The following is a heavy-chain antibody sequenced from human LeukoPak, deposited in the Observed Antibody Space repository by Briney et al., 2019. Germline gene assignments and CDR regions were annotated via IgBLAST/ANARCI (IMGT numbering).Heavy chain of an antibody. Sequence: ASVKVSCKASGYTFTSYYMHWVRQAPGQGLEWMGIINPSGGSTSYAQKFQGRVTMTRDMSTSTVYMELSSLRSEDTAVYYCASIKAKYSYGFYYGMDVWGQGTTVTVSS. V-gene: IGHV1-46*01. D-gene: IGHD5-18*01. CDR2: INPSGGST. CDR3: ASIKAKYSYGFYYGMDV. CDR1: GYTFTSYY. J-gene: IGHJ6*02.